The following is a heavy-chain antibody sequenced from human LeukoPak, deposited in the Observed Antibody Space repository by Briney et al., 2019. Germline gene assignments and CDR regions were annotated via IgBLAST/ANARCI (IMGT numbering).Heavy chain of an antibody. V-gene: IGHV4-34*01. D-gene: IGHD3-10*01. CDR3: ARGGPPSYYYGSGSHRYFDY. CDR2: INHSGST. J-gene: IGHJ4*02. CDR1: GGSFSGYY. Sequence: SETLSLTCAVYGGSFSGYYWSWIRQPPGKGLEWIGEINHSGSTNYNPPLKSRVTISVDTSKNQFSLKLSPVTAADTAVYYCARGGPPSYYYGSGSHRYFDYWGQGTLVTVSS.